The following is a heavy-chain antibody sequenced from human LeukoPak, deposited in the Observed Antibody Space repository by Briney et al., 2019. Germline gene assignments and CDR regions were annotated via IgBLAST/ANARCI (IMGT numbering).Heavy chain of an antibody. D-gene: IGHD3-16*01. J-gene: IGHJ4*02. V-gene: IGHV3-30*02. CDR3: AKDGLYYDYVWGSSYFDY. CDR1: GFTFSSYG. Sequence: GGSLRLSCAASGFTFSSYGMHWVRQAPGKGLEWVAFIRYDGSNKYYADSVKGRFTISRDNSKNTLYLQMNSLRAEDTAVYYCAKDGLYYDYVWGSSYFDYWGQGTLVTVSS. CDR2: IRYDGSNK.